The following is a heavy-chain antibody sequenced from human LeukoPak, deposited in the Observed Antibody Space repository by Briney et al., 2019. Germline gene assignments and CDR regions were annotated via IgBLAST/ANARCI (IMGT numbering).Heavy chain of an antibody. CDR3: ARASYGDPYYFDS. CDR1: GFTFSSYS. CDR2: ISSSSSYI. Sequence: PGGSLRLSCAASGFTFSSYSMNWVRQAPGKGLEWVSSISSSSSYIYYADSVKGRFTISRDNAKNSLYLQMNSLRAEDTAVYYCARASYGDPYYFDSWGQGTLVTVSS. J-gene: IGHJ4*02. D-gene: IGHD4-17*01. V-gene: IGHV3-21*01.